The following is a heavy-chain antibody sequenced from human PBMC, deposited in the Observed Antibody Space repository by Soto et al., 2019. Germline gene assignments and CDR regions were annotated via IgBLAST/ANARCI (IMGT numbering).Heavy chain of an antibody. J-gene: IGHJ4*02. CDR1: GFTFNSAW. CDR2: IKSWTDGERD. CDR3: TTWRREKSCTSVSCYGDGAY. D-gene: IGHD2-2*01. V-gene: IGHV3-15*02. Sequence: EVPLVESGGALVKPGASLTLSCAASGFTFNSAWMTWVRQAPGKGQEWVGGIKSWTDGERDDTAAPAKGRFTITSDDSNNTFYLQMNSLKSEDTAVYYCTTWRREKSCTSVSCYGDGAYWGQGTLVTVSS.